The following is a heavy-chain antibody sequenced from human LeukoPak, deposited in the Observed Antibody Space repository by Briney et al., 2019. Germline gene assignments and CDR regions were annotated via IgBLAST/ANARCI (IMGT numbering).Heavy chain of an antibody. CDR3: ARGISSLQLWFNDY. CDR1: GFTFSSYS. CDR2: ISSSSSYI. J-gene: IGHJ4*02. V-gene: IGHV3-21*01. Sequence: GGSLRLSCAASGFTFSSYSMNWVRQAPGKGLEWVSSISSSSSYICYADSVRGRFTISRDNAKNSLYLQMNSLRAEDTAVYYCARGISSLQLWFNDYWGQGTLVTVSS. D-gene: IGHD5-18*01.